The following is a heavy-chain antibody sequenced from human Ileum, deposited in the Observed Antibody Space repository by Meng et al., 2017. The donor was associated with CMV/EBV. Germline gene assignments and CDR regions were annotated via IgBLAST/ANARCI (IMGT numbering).Heavy chain of an antibody. D-gene: IGHD4-17*01. CDR2: IRPSTGDT. J-gene: IGHJ4*02. CDR1: GCDITDYT. Sequence: VSCKASGCDITDYTLRWGRQAHGQGLGWMGRIRPSTGDTKIAQKFQDKVTMTRDTSINTVYMELNSLTSDDTAVYYCARFTVTMGAYWGQGALVTVSS. CDR3: ARFTVTMGAY. V-gene: IGHV1-2*06.